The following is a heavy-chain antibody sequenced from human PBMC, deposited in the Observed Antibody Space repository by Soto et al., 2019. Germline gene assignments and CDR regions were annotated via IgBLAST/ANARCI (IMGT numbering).Heavy chain of an antibody. CDR1: GFTFSNYE. Sequence: EAQLVESGGGLVQPGGSLRLSCAASGFTFSNYEMHWVRQAPGKGLELVSGISNNGADIDYAKSVKGRFTISRDNSQNTLYLQMGSLRADDMALYYCARRGYGNGWPNVYIDVWGKGTTVTVSS. V-gene: IGHV3-64*01. J-gene: IGHJ6*03. CDR3: ARRGYGNGWPNVYIDV. D-gene: IGHD2-15*01. CDR2: ISNNGADI.